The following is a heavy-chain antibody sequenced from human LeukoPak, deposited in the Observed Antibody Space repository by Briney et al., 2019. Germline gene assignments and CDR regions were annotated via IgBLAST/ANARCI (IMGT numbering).Heavy chain of an antibody. CDR1: GYSITSGHY. Sequence: SETLSLTCTVSGYSITSGHYWGWIRQPPGKGVEWIASIYEGETTYYNPSLKGRLTISVDTSKNQLSLKLSSVTAADTAVYFCARFPGILMLFDYWGQGILVTISS. V-gene: IGHV4-38-2*02. CDR2: IYEGETT. D-gene: IGHD3-16*01. CDR3: ARFPGILMLFDY. J-gene: IGHJ4*02.